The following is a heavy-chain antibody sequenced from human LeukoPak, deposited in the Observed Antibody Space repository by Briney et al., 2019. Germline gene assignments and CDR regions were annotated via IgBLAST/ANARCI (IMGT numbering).Heavy chain of an antibody. Sequence: GASVKVSCKASGYTFTSYYMHWVRQAPGQGLEWMGIINPSGGSTSYAQKFQGRVTMTRDTSTSTAYMELRSLTSDDTAVYYCAREDYGGNEDDYWGQGTLVTVSS. CDR1: GYTFTSYY. D-gene: IGHD4-23*01. CDR3: AREDYGGNEDDY. CDR2: INPSGGST. V-gene: IGHV1-46*01. J-gene: IGHJ4*02.